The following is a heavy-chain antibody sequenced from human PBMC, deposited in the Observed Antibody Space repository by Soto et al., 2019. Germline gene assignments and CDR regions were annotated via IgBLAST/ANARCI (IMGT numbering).Heavy chain of an antibody. Sequence: QVQLVQSGAEVKKPGASVKVSCKASGYTFTSYYMHWVRQAPGQGLEWMGIINPSGRSTSYAQKFQGRDTMTRDTSTSTVYMELNSLRSEDTAVYYCARESMAARPGWFDPWGQGTLVTVSS. CDR3: ARESMAARPGWFDP. D-gene: IGHD6-6*01. V-gene: IGHV1-46*01. CDR1: GYTFTSYY. CDR2: INPSGRST. J-gene: IGHJ5*02.